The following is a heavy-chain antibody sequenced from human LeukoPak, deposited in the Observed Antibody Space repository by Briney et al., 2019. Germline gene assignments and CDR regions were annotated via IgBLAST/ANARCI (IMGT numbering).Heavy chain of an antibody. CDR3: ASPKRVGATHDAFDI. J-gene: IGHJ3*02. Sequence: SETLSLTCTVSGGSISSYYWNWIRQPPGKGLEWIGHIYYSGSTNYNPSLKSRVTISVDTSKNQFSLKLRSVTAADTAVYYCASPKRVGATHDAFDIWGQGTMVTVSS. V-gene: IGHV4-59*01. CDR2: IYYSGST. D-gene: IGHD1-26*01. CDR1: GGSISSYY.